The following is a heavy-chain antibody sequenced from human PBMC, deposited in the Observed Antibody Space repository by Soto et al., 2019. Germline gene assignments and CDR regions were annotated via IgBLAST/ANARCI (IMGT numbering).Heavy chain of an antibody. Sequence: LVKVSCKASGGTFSGYAISWVRQAPGQGLEWMGGIIPIFGTANYAQKFQGRVTITADESTSTAYMELSSLRSEDTAVYYCARDRKTFSTTNFDYWGQGTLVTVSS. CDR2: IIPIFGTA. D-gene: IGHD3-16*01. CDR1: GGTFSGYA. CDR3: ARDRKTFSTTNFDY. V-gene: IGHV1-69*13. J-gene: IGHJ4*02.